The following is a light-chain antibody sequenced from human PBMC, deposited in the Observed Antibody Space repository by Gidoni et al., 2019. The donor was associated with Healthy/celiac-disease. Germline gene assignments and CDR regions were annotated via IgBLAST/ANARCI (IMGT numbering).Light chain of an antibody. CDR2: GAS. CDR1: QSVSSSY. CDR3: QQYGSSPPRYT. J-gene: IGKJ2*01. Sequence: IVLTQSPGTLSLSPGERATLSCRASQSVSSSYLAWYQQKPGQAPRLLIYGASSRATGIPDRFSGSGSGTDFTLTISRLVPEDFAVYYCQQYGSSPPRYTFGQGTKLEIK. V-gene: IGKV3-20*01.